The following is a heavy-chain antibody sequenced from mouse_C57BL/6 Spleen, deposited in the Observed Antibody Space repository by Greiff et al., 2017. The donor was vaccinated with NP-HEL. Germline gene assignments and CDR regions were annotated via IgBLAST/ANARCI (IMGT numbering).Heavy chain of an antibody. Sequence: VQLKESGPGLVKPSQSLSLTCSVTGYSITSGYYWNWIRQFPGNKLEWMGYISYDGSNNYNPSLKNRISITRDTSKNQFFLKLNSVTTEDTATYYCAEEGNYYGRDWYFDVWGTGTTVTVSS. CDR2: ISYDGSN. J-gene: IGHJ1*03. CDR3: AEEGNYYGRDWYFDV. D-gene: IGHD1-1*01. V-gene: IGHV3-6*01. CDR1: GYSITSGYY.